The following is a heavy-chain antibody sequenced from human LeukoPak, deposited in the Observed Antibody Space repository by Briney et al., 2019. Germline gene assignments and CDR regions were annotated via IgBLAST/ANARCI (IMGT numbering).Heavy chain of an antibody. J-gene: IGHJ4*02. V-gene: IGHV6-1*01. Sequence: SQTLSLTCAISGDSVSSNSDSWNWIRQSPSRGLEWLGRTYYRSKWYYDYAVAVKSRISINPDTSKNQFSLQLSSVTPEDTAVYYCARDPVGGSTIFDYWGQGTLVTVSS. CDR2: TYYRSKWYY. CDR3: ARDPVGGSTIFDY. D-gene: IGHD1-26*01. CDR1: GDSVSSNSDS.